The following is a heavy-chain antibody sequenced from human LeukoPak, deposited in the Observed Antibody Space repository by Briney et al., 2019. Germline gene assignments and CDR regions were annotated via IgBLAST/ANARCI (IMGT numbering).Heavy chain of an antibody. CDR1: GFTFSSYA. D-gene: IGHD3-22*01. Sequence: GGSLRLSCAASGFTFSSYAMHWVRQAPGKGLEWVAVISYDGSNKYYADSVKGRFTISRDNSKNTLYLQMNSLRAEDTAVYYCAKDRLSYYYDSSGPIDYWGQGTLVTVSS. CDR3: AKDRLSYYYDSSGPIDY. CDR2: ISYDGSNK. J-gene: IGHJ4*02. V-gene: IGHV3-30-3*01.